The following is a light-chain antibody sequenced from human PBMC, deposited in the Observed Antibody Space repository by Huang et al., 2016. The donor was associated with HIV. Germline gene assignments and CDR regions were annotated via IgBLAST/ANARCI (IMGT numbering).Light chain of an antibody. V-gene: IGKV1-39*01. CDR1: QNISKY. J-gene: IGKJ2*01. CDR2: GTS. CDR3: QQSYGIPRT. Sequence: DIQMTQSPSSLSASVGDTVIITCRASQNISKYLNWYQQVPGRAPKLLIYGTSNLQRVFSLMRFSGRASGTDFTLTITSLQPEDAATYFCQQSYGIPRTFGLGT.